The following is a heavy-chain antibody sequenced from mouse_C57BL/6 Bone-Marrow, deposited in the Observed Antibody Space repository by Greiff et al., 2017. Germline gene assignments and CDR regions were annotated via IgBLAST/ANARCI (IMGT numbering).Heavy chain of an antibody. CDR2: IRSKSSNYAT. V-gene: IGHV10-3*01. CDR1: GFTFNTYA. J-gene: IGHJ4*01. CDR3: VRSVYYARDY. Sequence: EVQLVESGGGLVQPKGSLKLSCAASGFTFNTYAMHWVRQAPGKGLEWVGRIRSKSSNYATYYADSVKDRFTISRDDSQSMLYLQMNNLKTEDTAMYYCVRSVYYARDYWGQGTSVTVSS.